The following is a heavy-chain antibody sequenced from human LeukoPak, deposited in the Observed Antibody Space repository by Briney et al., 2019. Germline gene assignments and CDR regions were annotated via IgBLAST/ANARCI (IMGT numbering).Heavy chain of an antibody. V-gene: IGHV4-4*02. J-gene: IGHJ4*02. D-gene: IGHD3-22*01. CDR1: GGSISSSNW. Sequence: PSETLSLTCAVSGGSISSSNWWSWVRQPPGKGLEWIGEIYHSGSTNYNPSLKSRVTISVDKSKNQFSLKLSSVTAADTAVYYCARTQPQRNYYDSSGYEDYWGQGTLVTVSS. CDR2: IYHSGST. CDR3: ARTQPQRNYYDSSGYEDY.